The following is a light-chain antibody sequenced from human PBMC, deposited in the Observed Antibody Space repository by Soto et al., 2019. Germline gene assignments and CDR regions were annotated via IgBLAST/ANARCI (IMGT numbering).Light chain of an antibody. J-gene: IGLJ2*01. V-gene: IGLV2-8*01. CDR3: SSFAGSPVV. CDR2: EVS. CDR1: SSDVGEENY. Sequence: QSALTQPPSASGPPGQSVTITCSGTSSDVGEENYVSWYQQHPGKVPKLILYEVSKRPSGVPDRFSGSRSGNTASLTVSGLQAEDEADYYCSSFAGSPVVFGGGTKVTVL.